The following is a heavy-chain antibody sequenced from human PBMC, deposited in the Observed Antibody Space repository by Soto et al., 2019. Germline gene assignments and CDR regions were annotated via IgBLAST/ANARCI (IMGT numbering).Heavy chain of an antibody. CDR3: AKDGVGLELRERSYFDY. D-gene: IGHD1-26*01. J-gene: IGHJ4*02. CDR1: GFTFSSYG. V-gene: IGHV3-30*18. Sequence: QVQLVESGGGVVQPGRSLRLSCAASGFTFSSYGMHWVRQAPGKGLEWVAVISYDGSNKYYADSVKGRFTFSRDNSKNTLYLQRNSLRAEDTAVYYCAKDGVGLELRERSYFDYRGKGTLVTDSS. CDR2: ISYDGSNK.